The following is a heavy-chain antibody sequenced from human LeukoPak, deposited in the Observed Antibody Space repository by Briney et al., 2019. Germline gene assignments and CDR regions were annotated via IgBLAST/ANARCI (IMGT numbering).Heavy chain of an antibody. CDR2: IIPILGIA. CDR1: GGTFSSYA. V-gene: IGHV1-69*04. D-gene: IGHD6-13*01. J-gene: IGHJ4*02. CDR3: AKDPHSSSPGSVDY. Sequence: RWASVKVSCKASGGTFSSYAISWVRQAPGQGLEWMGRIIPILGIANYAQKFQGRVTITADKSTSTAYMELSSLRSEDTAVYYCAKDPHSSSPGSVDYWGQGTLVTVSS.